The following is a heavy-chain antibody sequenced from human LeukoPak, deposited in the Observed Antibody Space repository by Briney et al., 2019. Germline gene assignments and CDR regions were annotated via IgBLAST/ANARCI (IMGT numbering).Heavy chain of an antibody. J-gene: IGHJ4*02. Sequence: SETLSLTCGVSGASISSGGDSWSWIRQPPGKGLKWIGYIYHGGSTYYNPSLKSRVTISVDSSKNQFSLRLSSVTAADTAMYYCARGGLGVGAIRIDCWGQGTLVTVSS. CDR1: GASISSGGDS. CDR3: ARGGLGVGAIRIDC. CDR2: IYHGGST. V-gene: IGHV4-30-2*01. D-gene: IGHD1-26*01.